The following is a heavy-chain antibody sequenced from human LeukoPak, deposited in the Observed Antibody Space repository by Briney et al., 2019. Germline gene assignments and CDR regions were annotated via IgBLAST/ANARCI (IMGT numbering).Heavy chain of an antibody. Sequence: SVKVSCKASGGTFSSYAINWVRQAPGQGLEWMGGIIPIFGTANYAQKFQGRVTITADKSTSTAYMELSSLRSEDTAVYYCAGSGSYYYFDYWGQGTLVTVSS. J-gene: IGHJ4*02. CDR2: IIPIFGTA. D-gene: IGHD1-26*01. CDR3: AGSGSYYYFDY. V-gene: IGHV1-69*06. CDR1: GGTFSSYA.